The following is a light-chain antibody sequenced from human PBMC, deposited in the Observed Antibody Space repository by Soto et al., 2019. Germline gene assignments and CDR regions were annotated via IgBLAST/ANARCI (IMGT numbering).Light chain of an antibody. Sequence: QAVLTQSPSASASLGASVKLTYTLSSGHSHYAIAWHQQQPEKGPRYLMKLNSDGSHNKGDGIPDRFSGSSSGAERYLTISSLQSEDEADYYCQTWGTGVQVFGGGTKLTVL. CDR2: LNSDGSH. J-gene: IGLJ2*01. CDR1: SGHSHYA. V-gene: IGLV4-69*01. CDR3: QTWGTGVQV.